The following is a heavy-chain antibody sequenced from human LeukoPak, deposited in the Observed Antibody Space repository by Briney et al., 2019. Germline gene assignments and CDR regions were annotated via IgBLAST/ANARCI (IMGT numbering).Heavy chain of an antibody. V-gene: IGHV3-48*03. CDR2: ISSSGSTI. D-gene: IGHD6-13*01. J-gene: IGHJ4*02. CDR1: GFTFSSYE. Sequence: GGSLRLSCAASGFTFSSYEMNWVRQAPGKGLEWVSYISSSGSTIYYADSVKGRFTISRDNAKNSLYLQMNSLRAGDTAVYYCARDAIGFSWFLFDYWGQGTLVTVSS. CDR3: ARDAIGFSWFLFDY.